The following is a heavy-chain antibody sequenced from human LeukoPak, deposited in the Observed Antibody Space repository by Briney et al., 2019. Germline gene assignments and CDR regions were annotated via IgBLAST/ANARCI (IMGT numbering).Heavy chain of an antibody. CDR3: ARGGITMIVVPVFHFDL. J-gene: IGHJ2*01. CDR1: GYTFTSYY. V-gene: IGHV1-46*01. CDR2: INPSGGST. Sequence: ASVKVSCKASGYTFTSYYMHWVRQAPGQGLEWMGIINPSGGSTSYAQKFQGRVTMTRDTSTSTVYMELSSLRSEDTAVYYCARGGITMIVVPVFHFDLWGRGTLVTVSS. D-gene: IGHD3-22*01.